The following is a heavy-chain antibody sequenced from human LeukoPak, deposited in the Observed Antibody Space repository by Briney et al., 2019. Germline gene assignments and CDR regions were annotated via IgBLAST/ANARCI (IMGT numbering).Heavy chain of an antibody. CDR3: ARHYHEITIFGVVINYYGMDV. V-gene: IGHV4-59*08. J-gene: IGHJ6*02. CDR2: IYYSGST. CDR1: GGSISNHY. Sequence: KPSETLSLACTVSGGSISNHYWSWVRQPPGRGLEWIGYIYYSGSTNYNPSLKSRVTISVDTSKNQFSLKLSSVTAADTAVYYCARHYHEITIFGVVINYYGMDVWGQGTTVTVSS. D-gene: IGHD3-3*01.